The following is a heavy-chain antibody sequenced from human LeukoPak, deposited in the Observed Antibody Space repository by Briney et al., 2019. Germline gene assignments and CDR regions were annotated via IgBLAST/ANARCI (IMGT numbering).Heavy chain of an antibody. V-gene: IGHV3-30*02. CDR1: RFTFSSYG. J-gene: IGHJ4*02. CDR2: IRYDGSNK. CDR3: AALYSSGWYYFDY. Sequence: GGSLRLSCAASRFTFSSYGMHWVRQAPGKGLEWVAFIRYDGSNKYYADSVKGRFTISRDNSKNTLYLQMNSLRAEDTAVYYCAALYSSGWYYFDYWGQGTLVTVSS. D-gene: IGHD6-19*01.